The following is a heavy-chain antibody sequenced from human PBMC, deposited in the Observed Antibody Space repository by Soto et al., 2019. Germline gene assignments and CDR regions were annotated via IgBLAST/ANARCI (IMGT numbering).Heavy chain of an antibody. D-gene: IGHD2-2*01. CDR1: GVSLSTTGVG. V-gene: IGHV2-5*02. Sequence: QITLKESGPTLVKPTQTLTLTCTLSGVSLSTTGVGVAWIRQPPGKALEWLAIIYWDDDKRYSPSLKSRLTITKDTSKNQVVLRMTNMDPADTATYSCAHRAFLRTSHNWFDPWGQGTLVTVS. CDR2: IYWDDDK. CDR3: AHRAFLRTSHNWFDP. J-gene: IGHJ5*02.